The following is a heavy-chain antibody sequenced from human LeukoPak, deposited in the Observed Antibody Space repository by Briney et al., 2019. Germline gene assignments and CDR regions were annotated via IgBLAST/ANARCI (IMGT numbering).Heavy chain of an antibody. J-gene: IGHJ3*02. CDR1: GYTFSRFG. Sequence: ASVKVSCKASGYTFSRFGMNWVRQAPGQGLEWMGWINTNTGNPTYAQGFTGRFVFSLDTSVSTAYLQISSLKAEDTAVYYCARGLSSSWYDAFDIWGQGTMVTVSS. CDR3: ARGLSSSWYDAFDI. CDR2: INTNTGNP. V-gene: IGHV7-4-1*02. D-gene: IGHD6-13*01.